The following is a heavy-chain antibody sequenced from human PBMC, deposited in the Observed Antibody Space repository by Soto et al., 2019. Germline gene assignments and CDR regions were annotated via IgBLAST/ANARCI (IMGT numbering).Heavy chain of an antibody. CDR2: IIPIFGTA. Sequence: GASVKVSCKASGGTFSSYAISWVRQAPGQGLEWMGGIIPIFGTANYAQKFQGRVTITADESTSTAYMEPSSLRSEDAAVYYWARERGRPAPPYYYGMDVWGQGTTVTVSS. V-gene: IGHV1-69*13. CDR3: ARERGRPAPPYYYGMDV. D-gene: IGHD3-16*01. CDR1: GGTFSSYA. J-gene: IGHJ6*02.